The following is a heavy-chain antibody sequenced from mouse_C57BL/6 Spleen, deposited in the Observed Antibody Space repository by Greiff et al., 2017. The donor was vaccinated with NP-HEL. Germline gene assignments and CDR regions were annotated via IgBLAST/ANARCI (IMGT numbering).Heavy chain of an antibody. J-gene: IGHJ4*01. V-gene: IGHV1-64*01. CDR2: IHPNSGST. CDR1: GYTFTSYW. D-gene: IGHD1-1*01. CDR3: ARRADSSDAMDY. Sequence: VKLQQPGAELVKPGASVKLSCKASGYTFTSYWMHWVKQRPGQGLEWIGMIHPNSGSTNYNEKFKSKATLTVDKSSSTAYMQLSSLTSEDSAVYYCARRADSSDAMDYWGQGTSVTVSS.